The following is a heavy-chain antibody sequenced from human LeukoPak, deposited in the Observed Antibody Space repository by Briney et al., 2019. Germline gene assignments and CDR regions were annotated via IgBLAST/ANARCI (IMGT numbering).Heavy chain of an antibody. D-gene: IGHD3-16*02. CDR1: GFTSSSYW. Sequence: GGSLRLSCAASGFTSSSYWMSWVRQAPGKGLEWVANIKQDGSEKYYVDSVKGRFTISRDNAKNSLYLQMNSVRAEDTAVYYCARAPCGGVIVRSYYYYMDVWGKGTTVTVSS. CDR3: ARAPCGGVIVRSYYYYMDV. CDR2: IKQDGSEK. V-gene: IGHV3-7*01. J-gene: IGHJ6*03.